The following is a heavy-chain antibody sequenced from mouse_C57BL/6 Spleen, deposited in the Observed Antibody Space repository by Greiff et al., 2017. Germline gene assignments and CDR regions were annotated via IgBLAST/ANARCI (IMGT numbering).Heavy chain of an antibody. J-gene: IGHJ4*01. D-gene: IGHD2-4*01. CDR3: AISYDYVGVWAMDY. CDR2: IHPSDGDT. Sequence: VQLQQPGAELVKPGASVKVSCKASGYTFTSYWLNWVKQRPGQGLEWIGRIHPSDGDTNYTQKFKGKATLTVDKSSSTAYMQLISLTSEDSAVYYCAISYDYVGVWAMDYWGQGTSVTVSS. V-gene: IGHV1-74*01. CDR1: GYTFTSYW.